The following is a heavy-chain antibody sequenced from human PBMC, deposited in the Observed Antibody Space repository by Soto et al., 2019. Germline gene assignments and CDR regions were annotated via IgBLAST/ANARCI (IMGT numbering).Heavy chain of an antibody. CDR3: AKDGDFGEDGPAEYFEH. J-gene: IGHJ1*01. V-gene: IGHV3-23*01. CDR1: GFTFKNYA. D-gene: IGHD4-17*01. CDR2: TTGSGANK. Sequence: EVNLLESGGSVVQPGGSLRISCVGSGFTFKNYAMTWVRQAPGKGLEWFSGTTGSGANKHYADSVRGRFTISRDNSKKTLYLEMKSLRVEDTAVYYCAKDGDFGEDGPAEYFEHWGQGTLVTVSS.